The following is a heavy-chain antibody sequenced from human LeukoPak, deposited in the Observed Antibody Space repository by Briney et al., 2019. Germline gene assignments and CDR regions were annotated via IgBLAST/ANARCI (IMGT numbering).Heavy chain of an antibody. CDR3: ARESRVYNFDY. CDR2: INHSGST. Sequence: SETLSLTCAVYGGSFSGYYWSWIRQPPGKGLEWIGEINHSGSTNYNPSLKSRVTISVDTSKNQFSLKLSSVTAADTAVYYCARESRVYNFDYWGQGTLVTVSS. V-gene: IGHV4-34*01. D-gene: IGHD2-8*01. CDR1: GGSFSGYY. J-gene: IGHJ4*02.